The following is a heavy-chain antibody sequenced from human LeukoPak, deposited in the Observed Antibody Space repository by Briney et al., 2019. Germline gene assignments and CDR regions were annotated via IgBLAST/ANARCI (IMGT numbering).Heavy chain of an antibody. V-gene: IGHV3-53*01. J-gene: IGHJ4*02. CDR1: GFTVSSNY. CDR2: IYSGGST. Sequence: GGSLRLSCAASGFTVSSNYMSWVRQAPGKGLEWVSVIYSGGSTYYADSVKGRFTISRDNSKNTLYLRMNSLRAEDTAVYYCARGGSGWYLLEDYWGQGTLVTVSS. CDR3: ARGGSGWYLLEDY. D-gene: IGHD6-19*01.